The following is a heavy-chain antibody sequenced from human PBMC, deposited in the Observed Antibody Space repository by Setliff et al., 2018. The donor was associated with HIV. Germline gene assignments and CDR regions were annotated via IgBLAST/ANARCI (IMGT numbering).Heavy chain of an antibody. D-gene: IGHD2-15*01. J-gene: IGHJ5*02. V-gene: IGHV1-69*05. CDR3: ALPYCSGGNCWSSASLPPAGWFDP. Sequence: GASVKVSCKASGGTFSSYVISWVRQAPGQEPEWMGGIIPMYGVTNYAQKFQGRVTITTDESTSTAYMELSSLRSEDTAVYYCALPYCSGGNCWSSASLPPAGWFDPWGQGTLVTVSS. CDR2: IIPMYGVT. CDR1: GGTFSSYV.